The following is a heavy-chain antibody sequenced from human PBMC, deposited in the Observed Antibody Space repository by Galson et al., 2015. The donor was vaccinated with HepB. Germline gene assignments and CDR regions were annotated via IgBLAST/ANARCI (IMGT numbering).Heavy chain of an antibody. Sequence: SVKVSCKASGGTFSSYAISWVRQAPGQGLEWMGGIIPIFGTANYAQKFQGRVTITADESTSTAYMELSSLRSEDTAVYYCARDPRLVVVAATDDAFDIWGQGTMVTVSS. CDR2: IIPIFGTA. CDR3: ARDPRLVVVAATDDAFDI. J-gene: IGHJ3*02. D-gene: IGHD2-15*01. CDR1: GGTFSSYA. V-gene: IGHV1-69*13.